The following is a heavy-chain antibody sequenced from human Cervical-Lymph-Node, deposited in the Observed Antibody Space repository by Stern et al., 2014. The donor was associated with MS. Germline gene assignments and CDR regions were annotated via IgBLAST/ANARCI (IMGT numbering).Heavy chain of an antibody. Sequence: QVQLQESGPGLLKPSQTLSLTCTVSGGSISSGTFYWSWIRQPAGKGLEWIGRIYTGGSTDYNPSLKSRVTLSQDTSTNQLFLRLSSVTAADTAVYYCAREGDFDILTGYYKNWFDPWGQGTLVTVSS. D-gene: IGHD3-9*01. J-gene: IGHJ5*02. V-gene: IGHV4-61*02. CDR1: GGSISSGTFY. CDR2: IYTGGST. CDR3: AREGDFDILTGYYKNWFDP.